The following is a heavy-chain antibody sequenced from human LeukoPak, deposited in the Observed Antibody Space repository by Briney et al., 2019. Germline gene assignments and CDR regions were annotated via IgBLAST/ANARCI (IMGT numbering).Heavy chain of an antibody. V-gene: IGHV1-3*01. CDR2: INAGNGDT. CDR1: GYTFTKYV. Sequence: ASVTVSCKASGYTFTKYVVHWVRQAPGQSPEWMGWINAGNGDTKYSQNFQDRVTITRDTSANTAYMELSSLTSEDTALYYCARDDCGDTCYPGGYWGQGTLVTVSS. D-gene: IGHD2-21*01. J-gene: IGHJ4*02. CDR3: ARDDCGDTCYPGGY.